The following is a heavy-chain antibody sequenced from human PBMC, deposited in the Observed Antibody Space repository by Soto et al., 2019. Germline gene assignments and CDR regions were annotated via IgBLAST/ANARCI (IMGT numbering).Heavy chain of an antibody. CDR1: GFTFSSYA. V-gene: IGHV3-23*01. Sequence: EVQLLESGGGLVQPGGSLRLSCAASGFTFSSYAMSWVRQAPGKGLEWVSAISGSGGSTYYADSVKGRSTTSRGNSNNTLYLQMTSLRAEDTAVYYCAKPLDDYGDQGTLVTVSS. J-gene: IGHJ4*02. CDR2: ISGSGGST. CDR3: AKPLDDY.